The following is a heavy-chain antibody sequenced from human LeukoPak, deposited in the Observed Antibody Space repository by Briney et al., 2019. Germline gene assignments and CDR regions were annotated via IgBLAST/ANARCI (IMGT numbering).Heavy chain of an antibody. CDR1: GYTYTTYG. V-gene: IGHV1-18*01. J-gene: IGHJ4*02. Sequence: ASVKVTCKAYGYTYTTYGITWVRQAPGQGLEWMGWISAYNGNTNYTQKFQGRLTITTDTTTRTAYMELRSLRFDDTAVYYCARQDACSSIRCPIDYWGQGTLVTVSS. CDR3: ARQDACSSIRCPIDY. CDR2: ISAYNGNT. D-gene: IGHD2-2*01.